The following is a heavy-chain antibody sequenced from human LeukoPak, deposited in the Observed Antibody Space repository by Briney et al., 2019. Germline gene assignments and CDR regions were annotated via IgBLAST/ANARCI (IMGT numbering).Heavy chain of an antibody. D-gene: IGHD3-10*01. V-gene: IGHV3-21*01. CDR3: ARVGTRWFGDANWFDP. CDR1: GFTFSSYS. Sequence: TGGSLRLSCAASGFTFSSYSMNWVRQAPGKGLEWVSSISSSSSYIYYADSVKGRFTISRDNAKNSLYLQMNSLRAEDTAVYYCARVGTRWFGDANWFDPWGQGTLVTVSS. J-gene: IGHJ5*02. CDR2: ISSSSSYI.